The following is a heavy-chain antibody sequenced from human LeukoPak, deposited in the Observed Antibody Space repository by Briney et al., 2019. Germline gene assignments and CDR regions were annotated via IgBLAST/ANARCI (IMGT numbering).Heavy chain of an antibody. CDR3: ARDGCSGGGCYFDY. CDR2: IYYSGSP. Sequence: PSETLSLTCTVSGGSVSSGSYYWSWIRQPPGKGLEWIGYIYYSGSPNYNPSHKSRVTISVDTSKNQFSLKLSSVTAADTAVYYCARDGCSGGGCYFDYWGQGTRVTVSP. CDR1: GGSVSSGSYY. J-gene: IGHJ4*02. V-gene: IGHV4-61*01. D-gene: IGHD2-15*01.